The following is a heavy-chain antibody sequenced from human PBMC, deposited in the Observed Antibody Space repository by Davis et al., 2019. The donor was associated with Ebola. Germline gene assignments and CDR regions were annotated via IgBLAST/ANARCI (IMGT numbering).Heavy chain of an antibody. CDR2: IFYSGST. CDR3: ARSRPSRDGYNYDY. Sequence: MPSETLSLTCTVSGGSVSTSSYYWSSIRQPPGRGLEWIGYIFYSGSTNYSPSLKSRVTISVDTSKNQFSLKLSSVTAADTAVYYCARSRPSRDGYNYDYWGQGTLVTVSS. J-gene: IGHJ4*02. V-gene: IGHV4-61*01. D-gene: IGHD5-24*01. CDR1: GGSVSTSSYY.